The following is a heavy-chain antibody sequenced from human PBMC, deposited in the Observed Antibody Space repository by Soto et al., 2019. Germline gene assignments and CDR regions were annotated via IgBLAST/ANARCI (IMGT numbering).Heavy chain of an antibody. CDR2: IYYSGST. V-gene: IGHV4-39*01. CDR3: ARQLRFSTMEIDY. CDR1: GDFITKSIHY. Sequence: SETLSLTCSVSGDFITKSIHYWAWVRQPPGKGLEWIGSIYYSGSTFYSPSLKSRLAISIDTSKKQFSLNLSSVTAADTAVYYCARQLRFSTMEIDYWGQGTPVTVSS. J-gene: IGHJ4*02. D-gene: IGHD3-3*01.